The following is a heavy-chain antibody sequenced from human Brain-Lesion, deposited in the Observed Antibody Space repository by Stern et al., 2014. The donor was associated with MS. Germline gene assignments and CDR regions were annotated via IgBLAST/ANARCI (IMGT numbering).Heavy chain of an antibody. CDR2: ISVGTDYI. V-gene: IGHV3-21*01. J-gene: IGHJ6*02. Sequence: EMQLVESGGGLVKPGGSLRLSCEASGFSFNSYSMNWVRQAPGKGLEWVSSISVGTDYIYYADSVKGRFTISRDNAKNSLFLQMNPLRAEDTVVYYCARVDCSGTNCFYYYYGMDVWGQGTTVTVSS. D-gene: IGHD2-2*01. CDR1: GFSFNSYS. CDR3: ARVDCSGTNCFYYYYGMDV.